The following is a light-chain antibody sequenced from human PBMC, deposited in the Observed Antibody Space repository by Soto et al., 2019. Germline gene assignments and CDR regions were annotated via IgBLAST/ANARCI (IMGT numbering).Light chain of an antibody. CDR1: SSDVGAYDS. J-gene: IGLJ1*01. V-gene: IGLV2-8*01. Sequence: SVLTQPASVSGSPGQSITISCTGTSSDVGAYDSVSWYQHHPGKAPKALIYEVSKRPSGVPDRFSGSKSGNTASLTVSGLQAEDEADYYCSSYAGSNNYVFGTGTKVTV. CDR3: SSYAGSNNYV. CDR2: EVS.